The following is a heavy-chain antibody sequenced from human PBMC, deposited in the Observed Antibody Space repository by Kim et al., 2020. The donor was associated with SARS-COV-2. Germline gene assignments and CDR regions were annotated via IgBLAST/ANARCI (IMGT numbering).Heavy chain of an antibody. V-gene: IGHV3-11*04. Sequence: YYTDSVKGRFTLPRNNAKNSLYLQMNSLRAEDTAVYYCASYYYYYYMDVWGKGTTVTVSS. J-gene: IGHJ6*03. CDR3: ASYYYYYYMDV.